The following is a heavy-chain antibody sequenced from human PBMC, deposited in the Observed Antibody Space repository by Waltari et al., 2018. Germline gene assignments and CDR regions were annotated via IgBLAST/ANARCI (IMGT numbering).Heavy chain of an antibody. V-gene: IGHV3-33*01. Sequence: QVQLVESGGGVVQPGRSLRLSCAASGFTFSRYGLHWVRQAPGKGLEWAAVIWYDGSNKYYADSVKGRFTISRDNSKNTLYLQIDSLRAEDTAVYYCARGPVAVAVAGLDYWGQGTLVTVSS. CDR1: GFTFSRYG. D-gene: IGHD6-19*01. CDR2: IWYDGSNK. CDR3: ARGPVAVAVAGLDY. J-gene: IGHJ4*02.